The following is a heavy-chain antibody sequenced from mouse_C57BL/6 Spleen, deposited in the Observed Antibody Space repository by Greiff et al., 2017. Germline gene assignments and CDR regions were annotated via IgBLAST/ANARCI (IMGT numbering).Heavy chain of an antibody. CDR3: ARGYGSSYHYFDD. V-gene: IGHV1-42*01. D-gene: IGHD1-1*01. CDR2: INPSTGGT. CDR1: GYSFTGYY. Sequence: EVQLQQSGPELVKPGASVKISCKASGYSFTGYYMNWVKQSPEKSLEWIGEINPSTGGTTYNQKFKAKATLTVDKSSSTAYMQLKSLTSEDSAVYYCARGYGSSYHYFDDWGQGTTLTVSS. J-gene: IGHJ2*01.